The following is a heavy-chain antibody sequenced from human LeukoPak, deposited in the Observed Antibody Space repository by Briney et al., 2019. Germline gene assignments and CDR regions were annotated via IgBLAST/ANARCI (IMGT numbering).Heavy chain of an antibody. D-gene: IGHD2-15*01. J-gene: IGHJ3*02. CDR1: GYTFTGYY. V-gene: IGHV1-2*02. CDR3: ARKGLRGGGFDI. Sequence: ASVKVSCKASGYTFTGYYMHWVRQAPGQGLEWMGWINPNSGGTNYAQKFQGRVTMTRDTSISTAYMELSRLRSDDTAVHYCARKGLRGGGFDIWGQGTVVTVSS. CDR2: INPNSGGT.